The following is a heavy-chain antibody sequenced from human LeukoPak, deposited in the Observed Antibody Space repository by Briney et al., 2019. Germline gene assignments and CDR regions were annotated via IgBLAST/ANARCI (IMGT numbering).Heavy chain of an antibody. CDR1: GGSISSYY. CDR3: AXXXXXXXXXGSQGWFDP. V-gene: IGHV4-59*08. CDR2: IYYSGST. J-gene: IGHJ5*02. Sequence: SETLSLTCTVSGGSISSYYWSWIRQPPGKGLEWIGYIYYSGSTNYNPSLKSRVTISVDTSKNQFSLKLSSVTAADTAVYYCAXXXXXXXXXGSQGWFDPWGQGTLVTVSS. D-gene: IGHD3-10*01.